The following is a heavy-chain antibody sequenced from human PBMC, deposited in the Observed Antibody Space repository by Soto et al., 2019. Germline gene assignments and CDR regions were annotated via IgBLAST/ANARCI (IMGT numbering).Heavy chain of an antibody. CDR1: GGSISSSDYY. CDR3: ARGAAVVAATEFELFDP. V-gene: IGHV4-39*01. J-gene: IGHJ5*02. D-gene: IGHD2-15*01. Sequence: QLQLQESGPGLVKPSETLSLTCSVSGGSISSSDYYWGWIRLPPGKGLEWIGSIFYSGSTYYNPSLKSRVTISVDTSKNQFSLKLNSVTAADTAVYYCARGAAVVAATEFELFDPWGQGTLVTVSS. CDR2: IFYSGST.